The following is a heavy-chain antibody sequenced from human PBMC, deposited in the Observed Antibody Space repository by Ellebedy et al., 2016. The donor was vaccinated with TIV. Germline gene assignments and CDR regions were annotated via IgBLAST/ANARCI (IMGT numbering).Heavy chain of an antibody. D-gene: IGHD2-15*01. CDR3: ARRKFEKLDAYDV. J-gene: IGHJ3*01. CDR1: GYTFADHW. V-gene: IGHV5-51*01. Sequence: GGSLRLXXKASGYTFADHWVAWVRQKPGKGLEWMGIIYADDSDTRYSPSFRGQVSISADKSISTAYLQWNTLKASDTGIYYCARRKFEKLDAYDVWGQGTMVTVSS. CDR2: IYADDSDT.